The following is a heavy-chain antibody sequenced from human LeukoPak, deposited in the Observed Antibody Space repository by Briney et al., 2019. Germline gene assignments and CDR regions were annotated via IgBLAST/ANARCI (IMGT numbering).Heavy chain of an antibody. CDR3: ARDPYSGSYGGTYYYFMDV. V-gene: IGHV3-21*01. D-gene: IGHD1-26*01. Sequence: TGGALRLSCEASGFSFSNYNMAWVRQTPGKGLEWISSITTRSSYTFYADSVKGRFTISRDNARNSLYLQMDSLTAEDTAVYYCARDPYSGSYGGTYYYFMDVWGKGTTVTISS. CDR1: GFSFSNYN. CDR2: ITTRSSYT. J-gene: IGHJ6*03.